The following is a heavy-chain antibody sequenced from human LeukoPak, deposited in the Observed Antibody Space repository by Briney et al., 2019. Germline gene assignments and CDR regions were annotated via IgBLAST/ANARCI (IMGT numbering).Heavy chain of an antibody. J-gene: IGHJ2*01. Sequence: AGGSLRLSCAGSGLTVSADSMSWVRQAPGKGLEWVSIIQGGGGKYYAESVQGRFSVSRDNSKNTLFLQMDSLRTKDTAVYYCARLRSGNPRLRYFDLWGRGTLVTVSS. CDR1: GLTVSADS. CDR2: IQGGGGK. V-gene: IGHV3-66*02. CDR3: ARLRSGNPRLRYFDL. D-gene: IGHD1-26*01.